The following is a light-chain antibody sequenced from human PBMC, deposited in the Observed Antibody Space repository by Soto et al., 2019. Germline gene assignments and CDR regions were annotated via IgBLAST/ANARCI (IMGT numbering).Light chain of an antibody. Sequence: EIVLTQSPGTLSLSPGERATLSCRASQSVSSSYLAWYQQKPGQAPRLLIYGASSRATGIPARFSGSGSGTEFTLIISSLGPEDFAVYYCQQRSNWPPQLTFGGGTKVDI. CDR1: QSVSSSY. CDR3: QQRSNWPPQLT. J-gene: IGKJ4*01. V-gene: IGKV3D-20*02. CDR2: GAS.